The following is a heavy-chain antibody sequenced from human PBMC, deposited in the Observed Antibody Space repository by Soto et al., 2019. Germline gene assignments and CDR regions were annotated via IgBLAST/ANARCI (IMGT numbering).Heavy chain of an antibody. D-gene: IGHD3-22*01. CDR3: ARHFVAVVIKGWGY. CDR1: GGSIDRSNYY. CDR2: TYYNGNA. Sequence: SETLSLTCTVSGGSIDRSNYYWDWIRQPPGKGLEWIGTTYYNGNAYYNPSLKSRVSMSVDTSKNQFSLKLISVTAADTAVYYCARHFVAVVIKGWGYWGQGTLVTVSS. V-gene: IGHV4-39*01. J-gene: IGHJ4*02.